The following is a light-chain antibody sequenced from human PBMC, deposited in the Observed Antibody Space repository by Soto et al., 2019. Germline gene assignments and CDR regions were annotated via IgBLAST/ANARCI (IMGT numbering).Light chain of an antibody. J-gene: IGKJ3*01. Sequence: EIVMTQSPATLSVSPGERATLSCRASQSVSRNLAWYQQKPGQAPRLLIYGASTRATGIPARFSGSGSGTEFTLTISSLQSEDFAVYYCHQYNNWPPLTFGPGTKVDIK. CDR2: GAS. CDR3: HQYNNWPPLT. CDR1: QSVSRN. V-gene: IGKV3-15*01.